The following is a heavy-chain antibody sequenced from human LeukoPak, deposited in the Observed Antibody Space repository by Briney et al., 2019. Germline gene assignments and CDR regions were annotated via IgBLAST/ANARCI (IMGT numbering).Heavy chain of an antibody. CDR1: GGSFSDYY. Sequence: KPSETLSLTCAVYGGSFSDYYWSWIRQPPGKGLEWIGEISHRGSTHYNPSLKSRVTISVDMSKNQFSLKLSSVTAADTAVYYCARELGIKGAFDIWGQGTMVTVSS. J-gene: IGHJ3*02. CDR3: ARELGIKGAFDI. CDR2: ISHRGST. D-gene: IGHD7-27*01. V-gene: IGHV4-34*01.